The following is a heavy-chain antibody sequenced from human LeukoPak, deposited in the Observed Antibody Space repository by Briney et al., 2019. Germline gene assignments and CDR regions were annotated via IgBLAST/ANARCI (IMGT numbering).Heavy chain of an antibody. Sequence: GGSLRLSCAASGFTFSTPGMHWVRQAPGKGLEWVAFIRYDGGNTYYADSVKGRFTISRDNSKNTVFLQMNSLRAEDAALYYCASDGRRSGSYSNYFDYWGQGTLVTVSS. CDR2: IRYDGGNT. CDR3: ASDGRRSGSYSNYFDY. V-gene: IGHV3-30*02. J-gene: IGHJ4*02. D-gene: IGHD3-10*01. CDR1: GFTFSTPG.